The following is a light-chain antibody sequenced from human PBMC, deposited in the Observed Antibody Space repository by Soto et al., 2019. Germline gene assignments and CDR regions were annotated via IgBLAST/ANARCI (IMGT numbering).Light chain of an antibody. CDR2: GAS. V-gene: IGKV1D-12*01. CDR1: QDISTL. Sequence: DIQMPQSPSSVSASIGDTVTITCRASQDISTLLAWYQQKPGKAPKLLIYGASTLESGVPSRFSGRGSGTDFTLTISSLQTEDFATYFCPQDDSFPLTFGGRTKVEIK. J-gene: IGKJ4*01. CDR3: PQDDSFPLT.